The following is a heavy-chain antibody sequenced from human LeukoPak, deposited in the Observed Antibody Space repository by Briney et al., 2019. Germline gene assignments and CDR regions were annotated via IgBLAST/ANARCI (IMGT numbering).Heavy chain of an antibody. J-gene: IGHJ4*02. CDR1: GFTFSSYS. CDR3: ARDSTSYYYDSSGSTFDY. Sequence: GGSLRLSCAASGFTFSSYSMNWVRQAPGKGLEWVAVISYDGSNKYYADSVKGRFTISRDNSKNTLYLQMNSLRAEDTAVYYCARDSTSYYYDSSGSTFDYWGQGTLVTVSS. V-gene: IGHV3-30*03. D-gene: IGHD3-22*01. CDR2: ISYDGSNK.